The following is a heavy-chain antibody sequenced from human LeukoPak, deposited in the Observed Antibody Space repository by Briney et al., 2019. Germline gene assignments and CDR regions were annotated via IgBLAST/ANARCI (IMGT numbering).Heavy chain of an antibody. V-gene: IGHV4-59*08. D-gene: IGHD1-1*01. J-gene: IGHJ4*02. CDR3: ARHFSGTPAPLPYDY. Sequence: PSETLALTCTVSGGSISNYYWSWIRKTPRKGQEWIGFLYYNWNTDYNPSLPSRVTISVDMTKHQFTLNLSYVTAADTALYYCARHFSGTPAPLPYDYWGQGTLVTVSS. CDR2: LYYNWNT. CDR1: GGSISNYY.